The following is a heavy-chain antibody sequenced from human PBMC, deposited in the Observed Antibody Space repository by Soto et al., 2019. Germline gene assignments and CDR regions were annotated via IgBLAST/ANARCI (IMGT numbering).Heavy chain of an antibody. CDR2: ISAYNGNT. V-gene: IGHV1-18*01. D-gene: IGHD2-2*01. J-gene: IGHJ6*03. Sequence: ASVKVSCKASGYTFTSYGISWVRQAPGQGLEWMGWISAYNGNTNYAQKLQGRVTMTTDTSTSTAYMELRSLRSDDTAVYYCARGLVVPAAMWVYYYYMDVWGKGTTVTVSS. CDR3: ARGLVVPAAMWVYYYYMDV. CDR1: GYTFTSYG.